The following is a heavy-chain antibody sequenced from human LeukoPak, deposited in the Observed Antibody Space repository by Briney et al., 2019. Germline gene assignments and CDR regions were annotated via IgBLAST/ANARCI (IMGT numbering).Heavy chain of an antibody. V-gene: IGHV3-48*04. CDR2: IDSSSTTI. CDR3: ARLKGERSLFEY. J-gene: IGHJ4*02. Sequence: GGSLRLSCTASGFTFSTYSMNWVRQAPGKGLEWVAYIDSSSTTIHYADSVRGRFTISRDNAKNSLYLQMSSPRAEDTAVYYCARLKGERSLFEYWGQGTLVTVSS. CDR1: GFTFSTYS. D-gene: IGHD2-21*01.